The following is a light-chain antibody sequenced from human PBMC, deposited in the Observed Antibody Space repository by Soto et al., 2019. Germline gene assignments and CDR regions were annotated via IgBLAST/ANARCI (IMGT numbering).Light chain of an antibody. Sequence: VRTQYTSTLSVSPGETASLSCSASQSSGNFLAWCRQKPGQAPRLLIYYISTRATGIPARFSGSGSGTEFTLTIYSLQSEDSAVYYCQQHNQWPIPFGQGTRLEI. J-gene: IGKJ5*01. CDR1: QSSGNF. V-gene: IGKV3D-15*01. CDR2: YIS. CDR3: QQHNQWPIP.